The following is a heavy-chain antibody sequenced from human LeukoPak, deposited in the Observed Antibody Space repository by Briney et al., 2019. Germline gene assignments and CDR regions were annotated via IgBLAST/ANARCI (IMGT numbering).Heavy chain of an antibody. D-gene: IGHD6-19*01. J-gene: IGHJ5*02. CDR1: GGTFSSYA. V-gene: IGHV1-69*13. Sequence: ASVKVSCKASGGTFSSYAISWVRQAPGQGLEWMGGIIPIFGTANYAQKFQGRVTITADESTSTAYMELSSLRSEDTAVYYCARVPASGWPRKQTGTLHNWFDPWGQGTLVTVSS. CDR2: IIPIFGTA. CDR3: ARVPASGWPRKQTGTLHNWFDP.